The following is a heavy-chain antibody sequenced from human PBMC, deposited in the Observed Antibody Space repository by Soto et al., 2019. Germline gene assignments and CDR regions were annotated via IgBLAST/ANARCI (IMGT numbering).Heavy chain of an antibody. D-gene: IGHD3-3*02. CDR2: IKSNTDGGPT. V-gene: IGHV3-15*01. CDR3: SARDLTYYHAAHY. Sequence: EAQLEESGGGLIKSGGSLRLSCAVSGITFANAWMSWVRQAPGKGLEWVGRIKSNTDGGPTDYAAPVKGRFSISRDDSKSTVYLQMTSLTNEDTAMYYRSARDLTYYHAAHYWGQGTLVTVSS. J-gene: IGHJ4*02. CDR1: GITFANAW.